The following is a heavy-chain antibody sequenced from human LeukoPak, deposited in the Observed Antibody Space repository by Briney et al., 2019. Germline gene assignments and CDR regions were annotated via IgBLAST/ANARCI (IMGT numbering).Heavy chain of an antibody. CDR2: IKQDGSDK. V-gene: IGHV3-7*01. Sequence: GGSLRLSCLDSGFRFSSYWMSWVRQAPGKGLEWVANIKQDGSDKQYVDSVKGRFTISRDNGKNSLYLQMNSLRAEDTAVYFCASGPRWVGAAWAHSFDIWGQGTMVTVSS. CDR1: GFRFSSYW. D-gene: IGHD2-15*01. J-gene: IGHJ3*02. CDR3: ASGPRWVGAAWAHSFDI.